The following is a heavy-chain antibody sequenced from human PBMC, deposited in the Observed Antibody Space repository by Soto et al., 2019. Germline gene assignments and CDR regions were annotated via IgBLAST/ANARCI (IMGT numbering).Heavy chain of an antibody. CDR2: IYYSGST. CDR1: GGSISSGDYY. D-gene: IGHD6-13*01. CDR3: ASDSWYSSSWLSARIAFDI. V-gene: IGHV4-30-4*01. J-gene: IGHJ3*02. Sequence: PSETLSLTCTVSGGSISSGDYYWSWIRQPPGKGLEWIGYIYYSGSTYYNPSLKSRVTISVDTSKNQFSLKLSSVTAADTAVYYCASDSWYSSSWLSARIAFDIWGQGTMVTVSS.